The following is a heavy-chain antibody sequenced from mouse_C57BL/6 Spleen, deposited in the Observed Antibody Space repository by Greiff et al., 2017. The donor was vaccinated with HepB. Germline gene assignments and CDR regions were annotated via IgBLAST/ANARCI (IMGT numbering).Heavy chain of an antibody. D-gene: IGHD4-1*01. Sequence: EVKLMDSGGDLVKPGGSLKLSCAASGFTFSSYGMSWVRQTPDKRLEWVATISSGGSYTYYPDSVKGRFTISRDNAKNTLYLQMSSLKSEDTAMYYCARRTGPFAYWGQGTLVTVSA. CDR3: ARRTGPFAY. CDR2: ISSGGSYT. V-gene: IGHV5-6*01. J-gene: IGHJ3*01. CDR1: GFTFSSYG.